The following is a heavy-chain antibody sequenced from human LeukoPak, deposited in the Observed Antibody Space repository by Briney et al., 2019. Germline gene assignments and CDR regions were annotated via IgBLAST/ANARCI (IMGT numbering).Heavy chain of an antibody. CDR1: GYTFSSCA. CDR2: IDTKTGNP. D-gene: IGHD3-22*01. CDR3: AIHPSDSSGYFSY. Sequence: ASVTVSCKASGYTFSSCAINWVRQAPGQGLEYMGWIDTKTGNPTYAQGFTGRFVFSLDTSVSTAYLQISSLKAEDTAVYYCAIHPSDSSGYFSYWGQGALVTVSS. V-gene: IGHV7-4-1*02. J-gene: IGHJ4*02.